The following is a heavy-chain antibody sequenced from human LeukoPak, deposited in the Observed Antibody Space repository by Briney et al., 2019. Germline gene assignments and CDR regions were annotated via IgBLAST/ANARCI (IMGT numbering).Heavy chain of an antibody. Sequence: GGSLRLSCAASGFTFSSYGMHWVCQAPGKGLEWVAVISYDGSNKYYADSVKGRFTISRDNSKNTLYLQMNSLRAEDTAVYYCAKDRGGLRFLEWSLNWFDPWGQGTLVTVSS. J-gene: IGHJ5*02. V-gene: IGHV3-30*18. CDR1: GFTFSSYG. CDR2: ISYDGSNK. D-gene: IGHD3-3*01. CDR3: AKDRGGLRFLEWSLNWFDP.